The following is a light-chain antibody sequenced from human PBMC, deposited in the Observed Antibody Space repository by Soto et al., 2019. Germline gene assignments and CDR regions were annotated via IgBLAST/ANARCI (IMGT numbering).Light chain of an antibody. Sequence: EVVLTQSPGTLSLSPGERATLSCRASQSVGSSYLAWYQQKPGQAPRLLIYGASSRATGIPARFSGSGSGTNFTLTIRSLEPEDFAVYYCQQRSNRPLTFGQGTRLEIK. CDR3: QQRSNRPLT. J-gene: IGKJ5*01. CDR1: QSVGSSY. V-gene: IGKV3D-20*02. CDR2: GAS.